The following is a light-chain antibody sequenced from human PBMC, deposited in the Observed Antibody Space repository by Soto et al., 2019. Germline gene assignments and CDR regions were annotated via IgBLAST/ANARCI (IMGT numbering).Light chain of an antibody. V-gene: IGLV2-8*01. J-gene: IGLJ1*01. CDR2: DVS. Sequence: QSVLTQPPSASGSPGQSVAISCTGTSSDVGGYNYVSWYQQHPGKAPKLMIYDVSKRPSGVPDRFSGSKSGNTASLTVSGLQAEDEAEYYCSSYAGTHIVFGTGTRSPS. CDR3: SSYAGTHIV. CDR1: SSDVGGYNY.